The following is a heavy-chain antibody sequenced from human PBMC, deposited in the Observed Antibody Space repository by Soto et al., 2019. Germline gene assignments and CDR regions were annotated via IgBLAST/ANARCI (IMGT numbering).Heavy chain of an antibody. CDR1: GFTFDDFA. Sequence: EVKLVESGGGLVQPGRSLKISCAASGFTFDDFAMHWVRLAPGKGLEWVSGMNWNGDSKAYAASVKGRFTISRDNAKKSLELEMNSLRPAAMAFYDCTRDSIKVKGLPFNWFDAWGQGTLVSVSS. CDR3: TRDSIKVKGLPFNWFDA. J-gene: IGHJ5*02. D-gene: IGHD3-10*01. V-gene: IGHV3-9*03. CDR2: MNWNGDSK.